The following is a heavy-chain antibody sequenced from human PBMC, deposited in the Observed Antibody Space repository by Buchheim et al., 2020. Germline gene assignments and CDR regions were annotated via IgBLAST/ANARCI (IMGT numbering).Heavy chain of an antibody. V-gene: IGHV3-48*01. D-gene: IGHD5-12*01. CDR1: GFTFSSYS. CDR3: VVAVYYYYYGMDV. Sequence: EVQLVESGGGLVQPGGSLRLSCAASGFTFSSYSMNWVRQAPGKGLEWVSYISSSSSTIYYADSLKGRFTISSDNAKNSLYLQMNSLRAEDTAVYYCVVAVYYYYYGMDVWGQGTT. CDR2: ISSSSSTI. J-gene: IGHJ6*02.